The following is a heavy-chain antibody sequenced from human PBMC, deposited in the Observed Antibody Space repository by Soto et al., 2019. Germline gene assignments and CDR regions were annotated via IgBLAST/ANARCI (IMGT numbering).Heavy chain of an antibody. CDR1: GGSISSGGYS. J-gene: IGHJ4*02. CDR3: ARHDWAKPFYY. V-gene: IGHV4-30-2*01. CDR2: IYHSGST. Sequence: SETLSLTCAVSGGSISSGGYSWSWIRQPPGKGLEWIGYIYHSGSTYYNPSLKSRVTISVDRSKNQFSLKLSSVTAADTAVYYCARHDWAKPFYYWSQGTLVTVSS. D-gene: IGHD3-9*01.